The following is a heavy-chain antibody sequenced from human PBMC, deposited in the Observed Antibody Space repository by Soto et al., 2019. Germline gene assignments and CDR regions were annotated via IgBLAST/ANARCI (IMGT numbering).Heavy chain of an antibody. D-gene: IGHD4-4*01. Sequence: QITLKESGPTLVKPTQTLTLTCTFSGFSLNTDGVGVAWIRQPPGKALEWLAVIYWDDDKRYSPSLKTRLTITKETSKNQVVLTITNMDPVDTATYYCAHGRDVYNKGAFDYWGQGTLVTVSS. CDR1: GFSLNTDGVG. J-gene: IGHJ4*02. CDR2: IYWDDDK. CDR3: AHGRDVYNKGAFDY. V-gene: IGHV2-5*02.